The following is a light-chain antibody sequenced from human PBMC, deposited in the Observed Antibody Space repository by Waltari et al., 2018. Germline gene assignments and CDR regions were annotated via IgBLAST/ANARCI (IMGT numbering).Light chain of an antibody. CDR1: SGPSSNV. J-gene: IGLJ3*02. Sequence: QLVLTQSPSASASLGAPVKLTCTLSSGPSSNVIAWLQQRPEAGPRYLLKVNSDGSPTEGDEIPDRVSGSSAGAERYLTISNLQAEDEAGYFCQTGGHGAWVFGGGTTLTVL. V-gene: IGLV4-69*01. CDR3: QTGGHGAWV. CDR2: VNSDGSP.